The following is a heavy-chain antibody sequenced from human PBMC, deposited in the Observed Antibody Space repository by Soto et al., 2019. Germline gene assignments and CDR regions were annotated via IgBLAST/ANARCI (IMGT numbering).Heavy chain of an antibody. V-gene: IGHV3-33*01. J-gene: IGHJ4*02. D-gene: IGHD3-10*01. CDR3: ARDSSYYYGSRGFDY. CDR1: GFTFSSYG. CDR2: IWYDGSNK. Sequence: GGSLRLSCAASGFTFSSYGMHWVRQAPGKGLEWVAVIWYDGSNKYYADSVKGRFTISRDNSKNTLYLQMNSLRAEDTAVYYCARDSSYYYGSRGFDYWGQGTLVTVSS.